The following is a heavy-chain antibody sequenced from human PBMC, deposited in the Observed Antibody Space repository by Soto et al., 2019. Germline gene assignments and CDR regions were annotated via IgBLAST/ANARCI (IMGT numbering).Heavy chain of an antibody. CDR1: GFTFSSYA. CDR2: IRDSGIGT. J-gene: IGHJ4*02. V-gene: IGHV3-23*01. Sequence: LRLSCAASGFTFSSYAMNWVRQAPGKGLEWVSGIRDSGIGTYYADSVKGRFTISRDNSKNTLYLQMNSLRAEDTAVYYCAKVGPMWYDSSGYYYGDYWGQGTLVTVSS. CDR3: AKVGPMWYDSSGYYYGDY. D-gene: IGHD3-22*01.